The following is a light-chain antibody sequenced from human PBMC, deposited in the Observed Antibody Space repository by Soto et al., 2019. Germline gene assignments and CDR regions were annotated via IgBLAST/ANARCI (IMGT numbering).Light chain of an antibody. J-gene: IGKJ1*01. CDR3: QQYDNWPPEWT. CDR1: QSVRRN. Sequence: IVVTQSPATLSVSPGERATLSCRASQSVRRNLAWYQQKPGQTPRLLIYDASSRATGVPARFSGSGSGTEFSLTISSLQSEDFAVYYCQQYDNWPPEWTFGQGTRVDLK. CDR2: DAS. V-gene: IGKV3-15*01.